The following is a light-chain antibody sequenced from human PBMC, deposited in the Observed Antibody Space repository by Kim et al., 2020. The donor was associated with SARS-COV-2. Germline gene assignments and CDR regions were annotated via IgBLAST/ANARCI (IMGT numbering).Light chain of an antibody. CDR3: QSTVSSGTHV. V-gene: IGLV3-25*03. CDR2: NDN. CDR1: ALPRKY. J-gene: IGLJ1*01. Sequence: SYELTQPPSVSVSPGQTARITCPGDALPRKYAYWYQQKPGQAPLLLIYNDNQRPSGIPERFSGSDSGTTVTLTISGVQAEDEADYYCQSTVSSGTHVFGTGTKVTVL.